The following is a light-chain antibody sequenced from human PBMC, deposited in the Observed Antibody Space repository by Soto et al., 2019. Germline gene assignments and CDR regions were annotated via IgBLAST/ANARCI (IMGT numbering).Light chain of an antibody. V-gene: IGKV3-11*01. CDR1: QSVTSD. CDR3: QQRINWPLT. Sequence: ETVMTQSLVTLSVSPGERATLSCRASQSVTSDLAWYQQKPGQAPRLLIYDASNRATGIPARFSGSGSGTDFTLTISSLEPEDFAIYYCQQRINWPLTFGGGTKVDIK. CDR2: DAS. J-gene: IGKJ4*01.